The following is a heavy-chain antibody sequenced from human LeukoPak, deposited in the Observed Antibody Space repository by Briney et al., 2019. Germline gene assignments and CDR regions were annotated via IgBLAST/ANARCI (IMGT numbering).Heavy chain of an antibody. J-gene: IGHJ4*02. Sequence: SETLSLTCTVSGGSINGWYWSWLRQPPGKALEWIGYIHYSGSTNYNPSLKSRVTISADTTKNQFSLKLTSVTAADTAVYYCARQAHCTSDLCYPFDYWGQGTLVTVSS. V-gene: IGHV4-59*08. CDR3: ARQAHCTSDLCYPFDY. D-gene: IGHD2-8*01. CDR1: GGSINGWY. CDR2: IHYSGST.